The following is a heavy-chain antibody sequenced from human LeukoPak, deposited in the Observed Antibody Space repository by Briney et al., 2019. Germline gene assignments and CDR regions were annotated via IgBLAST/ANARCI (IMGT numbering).Heavy chain of an antibody. Sequence: ASVKVSCKASGYTFTSYAMNWVRQAPGQGLEWMGWINTNTGNPTYAQGFTGRFVFSLDTSVSTAYLQISSLKAEDTAVYYCARDPETYYDFWSGYYYMDVWGQGTTVTASS. V-gene: IGHV7-4-1*02. CDR2: INTNTGNP. CDR1: GYTFTSYA. CDR3: ARDPETYYDFWSGYYYMDV. J-gene: IGHJ6*02. D-gene: IGHD3-3*01.